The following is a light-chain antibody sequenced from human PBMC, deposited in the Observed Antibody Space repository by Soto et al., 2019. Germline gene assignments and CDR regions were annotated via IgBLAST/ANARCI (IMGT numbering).Light chain of an antibody. CDR2: AAS. CDR1: QSISSW. Sequence: DIQMTQSPSTLSESVGDSVTLTCRASQSISSWLAWYQQKPGKAPKRLIYAASSLQSGVPSRFSGSRSGTEFTLTISSLQPEDFATYYCLQHDSNVWTFGQGTKVDI. CDR3: LQHDSNVWT. V-gene: IGKV1-5*01. J-gene: IGKJ1*01.